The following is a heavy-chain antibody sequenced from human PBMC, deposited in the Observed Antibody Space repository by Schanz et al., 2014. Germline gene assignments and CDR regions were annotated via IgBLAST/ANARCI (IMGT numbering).Heavy chain of an antibody. Sequence: QVQLVQSGAEVKKPGASVKVSCKTSGYTFIAYYIHWVRQAPGQGLEWMGRINPKSGATNYAQKFQGGVTMTRDTSINTAYMKLSTLRSDDTAVFFCVREEGLHAFDVWGQGTMVTVSS. D-gene: IGHD3-16*01. CDR1: GYTFIAYY. V-gene: IGHV1-2*06. CDR2: INPKSGAT. CDR3: VREEGLHAFDV. J-gene: IGHJ3*01.